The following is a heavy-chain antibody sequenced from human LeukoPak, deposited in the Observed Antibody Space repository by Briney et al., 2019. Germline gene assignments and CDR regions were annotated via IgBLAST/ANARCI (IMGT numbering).Heavy chain of an antibody. CDR3: ARNSYGDYVPRYFDL. CDR2: IYYSGST. Sequence: SETLSLTCTVSGGSISSYYWSWIRQPPGKGLEWIGYIYYSGSTNYNPSLKSRVTISVDASKNQFSLKLSSVTAADTAVYYCARNSYGDYVPRYFDLWGRGTLVTVSS. D-gene: IGHD4-17*01. J-gene: IGHJ2*01. V-gene: IGHV4-59*01. CDR1: GGSISSYY.